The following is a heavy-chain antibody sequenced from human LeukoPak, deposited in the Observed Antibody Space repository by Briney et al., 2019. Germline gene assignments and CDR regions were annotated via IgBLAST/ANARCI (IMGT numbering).Heavy chain of an antibody. CDR3: ARDSNWGRAFDT. CDR2: IYYSGST. Sequence: PSETLSLTCTVSGGSISSSSYYWGWIRQPPGKGLEWIGSIYYSGSTYYNPSLKSRVTISVDTSKNQFSLKLSSVTAADTAVYYCARDSNWGRAFDTWGQGTMVTVSS. CDR1: GGSISSSSYY. V-gene: IGHV4-39*07. J-gene: IGHJ3*02. D-gene: IGHD7-27*01.